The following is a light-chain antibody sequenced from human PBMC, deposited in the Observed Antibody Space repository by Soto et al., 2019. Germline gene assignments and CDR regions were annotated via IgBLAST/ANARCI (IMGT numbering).Light chain of an antibody. J-gene: IGLJ2*01. Sequence: QSVLTQPASVSGSPGQSITLSCTGTSSDVGAYKSVSWYQQHADKAPKLVIYDVSSRSSGISNRFSGSKSGNTASLTITGLQAEDEADYYCSSYAGTSIPYVVFGGGTKVTVL. V-gene: IGLV2-14*03. CDR2: DVS. CDR3: SSYAGTSIPYVV. CDR1: SSDVGAYKS.